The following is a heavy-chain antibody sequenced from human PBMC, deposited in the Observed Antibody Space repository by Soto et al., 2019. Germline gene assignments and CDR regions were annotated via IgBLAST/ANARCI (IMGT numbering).Heavy chain of an antibody. Sequence: GGSLRLSCAASGFTFSSYSMNWVRQAPGKGLEWVSSISSSSSYIYYADSVKGRFTISRDNAKNSLYLQMNSLRAEDTAVYYCARAIVATITGYYYYGMDVWGQGTTVTVSS. D-gene: IGHD5-12*01. CDR2: ISSSSSYI. V-gene: IGHV3-21*01. CDR1: GFTFSSYS. CDR3: ARAIVATITGYYYYGMDV. J-gene: IGHJ6*02.